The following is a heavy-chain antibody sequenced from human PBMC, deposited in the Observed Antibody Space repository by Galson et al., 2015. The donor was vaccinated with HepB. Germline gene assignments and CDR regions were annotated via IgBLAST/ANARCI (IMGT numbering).Heavy chain of an antibody. D-gene: IGHD6-19*01. V-gene: IGHV1-18*04. CDR1: GYTFSSYG. J-gene: IGHJ6*02. CDR3: ARGSSGWFPHGKDV. CDR2: ISTYNGNT. Sequence: SVKVSCKASGYTFSSYGLSWVRQAPGQGLEWMGWISTYNGNTKHAQNLQGRVTMTTDTSTSTAYMELRSLRSDDTAVYYCARGSSGWFPHGKDVWGQGTTVTVSS.